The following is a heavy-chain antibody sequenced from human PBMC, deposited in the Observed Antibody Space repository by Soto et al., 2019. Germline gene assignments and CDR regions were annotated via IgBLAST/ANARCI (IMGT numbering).Heavy chain of an antibody. V-gene: IGHV4-31*03. CDR2: VYYSGST. Sequence: SETLSLTCTVSGGSISSSSYYWGWIRQHPGKGLEWIGSVYYSGSTNYNPSLKSRVTISVDTSKNQLSLKLSSVSAADTAVYYCARGAGGNFYFDYWGQGTMVTVSS. CDR3: ARGAGGNFYFDY. D-gene: IGHD2-21*02. CDR1: GGSISSSSYY. J-gene: IGHJ4*02.